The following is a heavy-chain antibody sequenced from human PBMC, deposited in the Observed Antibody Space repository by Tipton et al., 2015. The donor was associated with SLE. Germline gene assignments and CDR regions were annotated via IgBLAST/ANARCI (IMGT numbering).Heavy chain of an antibody. CDR3: ARNGFYSLDY. CDR2: IYRSGSA. D-gene: IGHD3-22*01. CDR1: SGSISSSDW. V-gene: IGHV4-4*02. J-gene: IGHJ4*02. Sequence: TLSLTCAVSSGSISSSDWWSWVRQPPGKGLEWIGKIYRSGSATYNPPLKSRVTISMDKSKDQFSLNLASVTPADTAVYYCARNGFYSLDYWGQGTLVTVSS.